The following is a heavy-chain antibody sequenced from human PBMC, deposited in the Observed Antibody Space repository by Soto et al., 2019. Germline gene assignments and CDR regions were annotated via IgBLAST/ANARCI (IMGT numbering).Heavy chain of an antibody. CDR3: ASGYDSSGEQVY. CDR1: GFTFSSYA. D-gene: IGHD3-22*01. J-gene: IGHJ4*02. CDR2: ISYDGSNK. V-gene: IGHV3-30-3*01. Sequence: GGSLRLSCAASGFTFSSYAMHWVRQAPGKGLEWVAVISYDGSNKYYADSVKGRFTISRDNSKNTLYLQMNSLRAEDTAVYYCASGYDSSGEQVYWGQGTLVTVSS.